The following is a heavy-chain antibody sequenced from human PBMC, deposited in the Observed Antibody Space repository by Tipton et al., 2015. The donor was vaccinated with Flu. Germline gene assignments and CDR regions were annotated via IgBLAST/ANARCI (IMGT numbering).Heavy chain of an antibody. Sequence: TLSLTCTVSGGAISSGSFYWRCLRPSGGRGVEWVDRIYMGDTTTYPPSLRSRVTISGDTSRQLFPQRLNSVTAADTAVYCCAREGRAAGFSFYYGVDVWGPGTTVIVSS. CDR2: IYMGDTT. J-gene: IGHJ6*02. CDR3: AREGRAAGFSFYYGVDV. D-gene: IGHD2-15*01. V-gene: IGHV4-61*02. CDR1: GGAISSGSFY.